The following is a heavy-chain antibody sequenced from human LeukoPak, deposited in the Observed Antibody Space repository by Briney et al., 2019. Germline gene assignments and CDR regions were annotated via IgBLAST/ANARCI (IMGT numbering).Heavy chain of an antibody. J-gene: IGHJ4*02. CDR1: RGSISSGGYY. V-gene: IGHV4-31*03. Sequence: ALSLTCTVSRGSISSGGYYWSWIRQHPGKGLEWIGYIYYSGSTYYHPSLKSRFPIPVDTPKKQFSLKLSSVTAAHTLVYYCAIYPCYGYVWGSYRYTHDYFDFWGQGTLVTVSS. CDR3: AIYPCYGYVWGSYRYTHDYFDF. D-gene: IGHD3-16*02. CDR2: IYYSGST.